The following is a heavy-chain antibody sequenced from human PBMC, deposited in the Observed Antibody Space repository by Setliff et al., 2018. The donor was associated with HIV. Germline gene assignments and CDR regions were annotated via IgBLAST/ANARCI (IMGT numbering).Heavy chain of an antibody. CDR2: IYTSGST. CDR1: GGFISSYY. Sequence: SETLSLTCTVSGGFISSYYWNWIRQPAGKGLEWIGRIYTSGSTNYNPSLKSRVTMSVDTSKNQFSLRLSPVTAADTAVYYCARHRSGNWYYFGFDPWGQGTLVTVSS. D-gene: IGHD1-7*01. J-gene: IGHJ5*02. V-gene: IGHV4-4*07. CDR3: ARHRSGNWYYFGFDP.